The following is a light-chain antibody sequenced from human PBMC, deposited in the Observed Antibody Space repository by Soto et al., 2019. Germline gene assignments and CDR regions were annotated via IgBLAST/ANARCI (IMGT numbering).Light chain of an antibody. CDR1: SSNIGSNT. CDR2: TND. V-gene: IGLV1-44*01. Sequence: QSVLTHPPSASGTPGQSGSSSCSGSSSNIGSNTVNWYQQLPGTAPKLLIYTNDQRPSGVPDPFSGSRSGTSASLAISGLQFEDEADYHCSSWDDNLDAVVFGAATKVTVL. CDR3: SSWDDNLDAVV. J-gene: IGLJ1*01.